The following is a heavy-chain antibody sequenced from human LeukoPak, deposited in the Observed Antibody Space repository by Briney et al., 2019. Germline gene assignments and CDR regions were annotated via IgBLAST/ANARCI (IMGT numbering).Heavy chain of an antibody. Sequence: SETLSLTCTVSGGSISSSSYYWGWIRQPPGKGLEWIGSIYYSGSTYYNPSLKSRVTISVDTSKNQFSLKLSSVTAADTAVYYCARDQYNPSAFDIWGQGTMVTVSS. D-gene: IGHD1-1*01. CDR2: IYYSGST. CDR3: ARDQYNPSAFDI. CDR1: GGSISSSSYY. J-gene: IGHJ3*02. V-gene: IGHV4-39*07.